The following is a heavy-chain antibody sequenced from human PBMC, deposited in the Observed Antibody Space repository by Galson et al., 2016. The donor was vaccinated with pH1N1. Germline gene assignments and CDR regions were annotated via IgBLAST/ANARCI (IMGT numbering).Heavy chain of an antibody. Sequence: SVKVSCKASGYSFTDYSIHWIRQAPGQGLEWMGWISPQSGASKYAQKFQGRVTMTSDTSITTVYMELRRIRSDDTAVFYCSTLGAGVWGQGTLVTVSS. J-gene: IGHJ4*02. D-gene: IGHD3-16*01. V-gene: IGHV1-2*02. CDR3: STLGAGV. CDR1: GYSFTDYS. CDR2: ISPQSGAS.